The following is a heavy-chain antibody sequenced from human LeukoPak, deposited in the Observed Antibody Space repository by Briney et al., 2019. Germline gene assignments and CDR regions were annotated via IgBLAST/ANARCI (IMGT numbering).Heavy chain of an antibody. CDR1: GYTFTGYY. V-gene: IGHV1-2*02. CDR3: ARDPRSYYYDSSGYYGWFDP. Sequence: GASVKVSCKASGYTFTGYYMHWVRQAPGQGLEWMGWINPNSGGTNYAQKFQGRVTMTRDTSISTAYMELRSLRSDDTAVYYCARDPRSYYYDSSGYYGWFDPWGQGTLVTVSS. D-gene: IGHD3-22*01. J-gene: IGHJ5*02. CDR2: INPNSGGT.